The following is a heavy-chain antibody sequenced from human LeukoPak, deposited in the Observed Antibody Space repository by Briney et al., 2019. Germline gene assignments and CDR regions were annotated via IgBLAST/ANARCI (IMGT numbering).Heavy chain of an antibody. J-gene: IGHJ3*02. Sequence: GGSLRLSCAASRFTFSSYAMHWVRQAPGKGLEWVAVISFDVSNKYYADSVKGRFTISRDNSKNTLYLQMNSLRAEDTALYYCAKGGPAVADHPFDIWGQGTMVTVSS. CDR1: RFTFSSYA. D-gene: IGHD6-19*01. CDR3: AKGGPAVADHPFDI. V-gene: IGHV3-30*18. CDR2: ISFDVSNK.